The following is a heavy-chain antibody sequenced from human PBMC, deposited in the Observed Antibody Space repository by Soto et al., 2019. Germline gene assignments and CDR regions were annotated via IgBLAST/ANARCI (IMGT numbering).Heavy chain of an antibody. CDR2: ISGSGGST. Sequence: GGSLRPSCAASGFTFSSYAMSCVRQAPGKGLEWVSAISGSGGSTYYADSVKGRFTISRDNSKNTLYLQMNSLRAEDTAVYYCARHIAPTVSNYIYWGQGTLVTVSS. V-gene: IGHV3-23*01. CDR3: ARHIAPTVSNYIY. J-gene: IGHJ4*02. D-gene: IGHD4-17*01. CDR1: GFTFSSYA.